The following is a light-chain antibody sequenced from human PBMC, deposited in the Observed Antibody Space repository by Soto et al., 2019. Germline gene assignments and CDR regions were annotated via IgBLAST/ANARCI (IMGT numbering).Light chain of an antibody. V-gene: IGKV4-1*01. J-gene: IGKJ1*01. CDR1: QSVLYSSNNKNY. CDR2: WAS. CDR3: QQYYITPQT. Sequence: DIVMTQSPHSRAVSLGERATINCRSSQSVLYSSNNKNYLAWYQQKPGQPPKLLIYWASTRESGVPDRLSGSGSGTDFTLTISSLQAEDVAVYYCQQYYITPQTFGQGTKVEIK.